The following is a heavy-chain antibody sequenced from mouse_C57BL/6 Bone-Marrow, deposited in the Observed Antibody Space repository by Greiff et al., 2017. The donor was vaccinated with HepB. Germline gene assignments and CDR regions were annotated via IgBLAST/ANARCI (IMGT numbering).Heavy chain of an antibody. CDR3: AGGPAWFAD. Sequence: QVQLQQPGAELVKPGASVKLSCKASGYTFTSYWMQWVKQRPGQGLEWIGEIDPSDSYTNYNQKFKGKATLTVDPSSSTAYMQLSSLTSGDSAVYYCAGGPAWFADWGQGTLVTVSA. V-gene: IGHV1-50*01. J-gene: IGHJ3*01. CDR2: IDPSDSYT. CDR1: GYTFTSYW.